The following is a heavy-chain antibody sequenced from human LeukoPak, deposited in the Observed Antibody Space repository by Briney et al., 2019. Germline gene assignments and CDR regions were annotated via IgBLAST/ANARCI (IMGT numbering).Heavy chain of an antibody. Sequence: GGSLRLSCAASGFIFTSYAMSWVRQAPGKGLEWVSTISGSGHSIYYADSVKGRFTISRDNSKNTLYLQMNSLRAEDTAVYYCAKESPAFDYWGQRTLVTVSS. CDR2: ISGSGHSI. CDR1: GFIFTSYA. V-gene: IGHV3-23*01. J-gene: IGHJ4*02. CDR3: AKESPAFDY.